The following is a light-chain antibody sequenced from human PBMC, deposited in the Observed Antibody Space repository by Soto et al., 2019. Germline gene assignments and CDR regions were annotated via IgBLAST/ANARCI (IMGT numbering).Light chain of an antibody. CDR1: QSISTY. J-gene: IGKJ4*02. CDR3: QQSYSTPLT. Sequence: DIKMTQSHSSVSWGVGDRVTNSWRASQSISTYLDWYQQKPGKAPKLLIYAASSLQSGVPSRFSGSGSGTDFTLTISSLQPEDFATYYCQQSYSTPLTFGGGTKVDI. CDR2: AAS. V-gene: IGKV1-39*01.